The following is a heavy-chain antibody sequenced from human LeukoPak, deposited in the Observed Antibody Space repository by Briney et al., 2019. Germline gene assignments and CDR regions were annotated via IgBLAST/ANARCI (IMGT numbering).Heavy chain of an antibody. CDR1: GIPFSNFW. Sequence: GGSLRLSCAASGIPFSNFWMHWVRQAPGKGLEGVSRIENDGRSSTYAASVKGRFTISRDNAKNMLYLQMNDLRVEDTAFYYCAFRSVAGRGVDNWGQGTLVTVSS. J-gene: IGHJ4*02. D-gene: IGHD6-19*01. CDR2: IENDGRSS. V-gene: IGHV3-74*01. CDR3: AFRSVAGRGVDN.